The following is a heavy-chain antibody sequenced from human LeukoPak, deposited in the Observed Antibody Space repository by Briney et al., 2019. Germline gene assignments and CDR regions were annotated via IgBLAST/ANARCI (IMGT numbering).Heavy chain of an antibody. D-gene: IGHD2/OR15-2a*01. CDR1: GHSISSYY. V-gene: IGHV4-59*08. CDR2: VHYSGST. Sequence: SETLSLTCSVSGHSISSYYRTWVRQPPGKGLEWVGSVHYSGSTNYIPSLKSRVTISVDTSKKQFSLKLASVTAADTAVYYCATLTSRGLLDYWGQGTLVTVSS. CDR3: ATLTSRGLLDY. J-gene: IGHJ4*02.